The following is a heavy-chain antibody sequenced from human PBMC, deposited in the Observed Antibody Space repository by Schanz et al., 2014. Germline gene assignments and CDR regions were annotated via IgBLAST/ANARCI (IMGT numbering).Heavy chain of an antibody. CDR2: IIPSLGLA. Sequence: QVQLIQSGAEVKKPGASVKVSCTASGYTFTSYDINWVRQAPGQGLEWMGRIIPSLGLAKYEQKFQDKVTITADTSTTTAYMELSGLRSEDTAVYYCARDRLECGAECYSVEVFEIWGQGTLVIVSP. CDR1: GYTFTSYD. V-gene: IGHV1-69*09. J-gene: IGHJ4*02. CDR3: ARDRLECGAECYSVEVFEI. D-gene: IGHD2-21*01.